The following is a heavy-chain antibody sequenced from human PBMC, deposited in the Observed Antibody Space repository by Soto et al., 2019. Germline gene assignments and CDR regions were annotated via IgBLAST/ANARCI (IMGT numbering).Heavy chain of an antibody. CDR3: AREVEGTAGNWFDP. CDR2: IYYSGST. J-gene: IGHJ5*02. Sequence: SETLSLTCTVSGGSISSGGYYWSWIRQHPGKGLEWIGYIYYSGSTYYNPSLKSRVTISVDTSKNQFSLKLSSVTAADTAVYYCAREVEGTAGNWFDPWGQGTLVTVSS. V-gene: IGHV4-31*03. D-gene: IGHD6-13*01. CDR1: GGSISSGGYY.